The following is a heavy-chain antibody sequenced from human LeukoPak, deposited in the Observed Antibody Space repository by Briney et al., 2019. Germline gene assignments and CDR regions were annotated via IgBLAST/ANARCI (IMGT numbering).Heavy chain of an antibody. Sequence: GGSLRLSCAASGFTFSSYSMNWVRQPPGKGLEWVSSISSSSSNIYYPDSVKGRFTISRDNAKNSLYLQMNSLRAEDTAVYYCARLLGYIVGATGDDYLGQGTLVTVYS. CDR2: ISSSSSNI. V-gene: IGHV3-21*01. CDR3: ARLLGYIVGATGDDY. CDR1: GFTFSSYS. D-gene: IGHD1-26*01. J-gene: IGHJ4*02.